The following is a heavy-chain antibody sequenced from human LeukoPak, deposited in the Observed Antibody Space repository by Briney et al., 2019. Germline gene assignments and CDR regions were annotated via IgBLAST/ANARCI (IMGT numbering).Heavy chain of an antibody. D-gene: IGHD3-22*01. CDR2: IIPIFGTA. CDR1: GGTFSSYA. J-gene: IGHJ4*02. V-gene: IGHV1-69*05. CDR3: ARDRTDYYDSSGEFDY. Sequence: SVKVSCKASGGTFSSYAISWVRQAPGQGLEWMGRIIPIFGTANYAQKFQGRVAITTDESTSTAYMELSSLRSEDTAVYYCARDRTDYYDSSGEFDYWGQGTLVTVSS.